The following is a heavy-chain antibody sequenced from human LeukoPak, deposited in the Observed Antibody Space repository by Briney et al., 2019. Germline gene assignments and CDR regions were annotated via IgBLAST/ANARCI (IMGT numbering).Heavy chain of an antibody. CDR2: ISYDGSNK. CDR1: GFTFSSYA. D-gene: IGHD3-10*01. J-gene: IGHJ6*03. CDR3: ALWFGEGYYYYYYMDV. V-gene: IGHV3-30*04. Sequence: GRSLRLSCAASGFTFSSYAMHWVRQAPGKGLEWVAVISYDGSNKYYADSVKGRFTISRDNSKNTLYLQMNSLRAEDTAVYYCALWFGEGYYYYYYMDVWGKGTAVTISS.